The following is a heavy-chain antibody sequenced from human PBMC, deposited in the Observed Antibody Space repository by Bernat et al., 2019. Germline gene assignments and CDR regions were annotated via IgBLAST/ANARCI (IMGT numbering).Heavy chain of an antibody. CDR3: ATRDPDYYDSSGYYPFQH. J-gene: IGHJ1*01. Sequence: QVQLQESGPGLVKPSETLSLTCTVSGGSISSYYWSWIRQPPGKGLEWIGYIYYSGSTNYNPSLKSRVTISVDTSKTPFSLKPRSVTAADTAVYYCATRDPDYYDSSGYYPFQHWGQGTLVTVSS. CDR1: GGSISSYY. CDR2: IYYSGST. D-gene: IGHD3-22*01. V-gene: IGHV4-59*08.